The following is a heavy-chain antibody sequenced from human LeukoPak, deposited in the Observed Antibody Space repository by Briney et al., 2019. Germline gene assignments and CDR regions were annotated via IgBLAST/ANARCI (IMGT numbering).Heavy chain of an antibody. CDR1: GGSFSGYY. J-gene: IGHJ4*02. V-gene: IGHV4-34*01. CDR2: INHSGST. D-gene: IGHD5-18*01. Sequence: SETLSLTCAVYGGSFSGYYWSWIRQPPGKGLEWIGEINHSGSTNYNPSLKSRVTISVDTSKNQFSLKLSSVTAADTAVYYCARGQTFRFGYSYGYWSQGTLVTVSS. CDR3: ARGQTFRFGYSYGY.